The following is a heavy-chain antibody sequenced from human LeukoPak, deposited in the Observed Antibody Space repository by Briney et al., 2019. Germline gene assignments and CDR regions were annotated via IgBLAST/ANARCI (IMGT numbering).Heavy chain of an antibody. CDR2: ISGSGGST. CDR1: GFTFSSYA. D-gene: IGHD3-22*01. CDR3: AKAYDSSGYYSTQFDY. V-gene: IGHV3-23*01. J-gene: IGHJ4*02. Sequence: GGSLRLSCAASGFTFSSYAMSWVRQAPGKGLEWVSAISGSGGSTYYADSVEGRFTVSRDNSKNTLYLQMNSLRAEDTAVYYCAKAYDSSGYYSTQFDYWGQGTLVTVSS.